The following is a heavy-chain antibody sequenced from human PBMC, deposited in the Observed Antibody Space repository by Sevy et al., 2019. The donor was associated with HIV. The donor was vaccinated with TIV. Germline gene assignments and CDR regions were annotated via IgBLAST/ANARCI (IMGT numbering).Heavy chain of an antibody. J-gene: IGHJ5*02. D-gene: IGHD1-20*01. CDR2: ISGGGGST. CDR3: ANGITKNWFDP. CDR1: GFTFSSYA. V-gene: IGHV3-23*01. Sequence: GGSLRLSCAASGFTFSSYAMSWVRQAPGKGLEWVSVISGGGGSTYYADSVKGRFTISRENSKNTLYLQMNSLRAEDTAVYYCANGITKNWFDPWGQGTLVTVSS.